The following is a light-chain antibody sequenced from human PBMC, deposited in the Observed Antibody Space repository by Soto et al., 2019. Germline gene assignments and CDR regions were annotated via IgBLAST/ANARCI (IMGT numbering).Light chain of an antibody. CDR3: QQSYSTLYT. Sequence: DIQMTQSPSSLSASVGDRVTITCRASQSISSYLNWYQQKPGKAPVLLIYAASSLQSGVPSRFSCSGSGTDFTLTISSLQPEDFATYSCQQSYSTLYTFGQGTKLEIK. CDR1: QSISSY. J-gene: IGKJ2*01. V-gene: IGKV1-39*01. CDR2: AAS.